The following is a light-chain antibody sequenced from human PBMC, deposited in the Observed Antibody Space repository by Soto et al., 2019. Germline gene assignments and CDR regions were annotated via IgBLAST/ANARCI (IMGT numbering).Light chain of an antibody. Sequence: QSVLTQPPSVSGAPGQRITISCTGSSSNIGAGYDVHWYQQLPGTAPKLLIYGDTSRPSGVPDRFSGSKSDTSASLAISGLQADDEADYYCQSYDSSLSGVLFGGGTKLTVL. J-gene: IGLJ2*01. CDR2: GDT. V-gene: IGLV1-40*01. CDR1: SSNIGAGYD. CDR3: QSYDSSLSGVL.